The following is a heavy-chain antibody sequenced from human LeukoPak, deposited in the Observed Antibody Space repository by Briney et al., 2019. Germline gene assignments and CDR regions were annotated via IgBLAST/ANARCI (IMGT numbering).Heavy chain of an antibody. CDR2: ISSSSSYI. CDR3: AREQTGYFDY. Sequence: GGSLRLSCAASGFTFSSYSMYWVRQAPGKGLEWVSSISSSSSYIYYADSVKGRFTISRDNAKNSLYLQMNSLRAEDTAVYYCAREQTGYFDYWGQGTLVTVSS. V-gene: IGHV3-21*01. CDR1: GFTFSSYS. D-gene: IGHD1-1*01. J-gene: IGHJ4*02.